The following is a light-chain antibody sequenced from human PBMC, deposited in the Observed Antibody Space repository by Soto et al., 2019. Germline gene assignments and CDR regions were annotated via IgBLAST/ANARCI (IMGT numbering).Light chain of an antibody. V-gene: IGKV1-39*01. Sequence: DIQITQAPSSLSASVGDEVTITCRASQTIMTYLNWYQLKPGKPPRLLIYAASSLQSGVPSRFSGSGSGTDFTLTISSLQPEDFATYSCQQSYNSPQTLGRGTKVDIK. CDR1: QTIMTY. J-gene: IGKJ1*01. CDR3: QQSYNSPQT. CDR2: AAS.